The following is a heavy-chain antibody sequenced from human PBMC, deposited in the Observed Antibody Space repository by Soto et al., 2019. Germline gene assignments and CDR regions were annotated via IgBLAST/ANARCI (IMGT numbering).Heavy chain of an antibody. D-gene: IGHD3-3*01. Sequence: QVQLQESGPGLVKPSQPLSLTCTVSGGSINSGDYYWSWIRQPPGKGLEGIGYIYYSGRTYYNPSLKSRVTISVDTSKTLFSLNLSSATAADTAVYYCAGVDRLRSIRAFDYWGQGTLITVSS. J-gene: IGHJ4*02. CDR3: AGVDRLRSIRAFDY. CDR2: IYYSGRT. V-gene: IGHV4-30-4*01. CDR1: GGSINSGDYY.